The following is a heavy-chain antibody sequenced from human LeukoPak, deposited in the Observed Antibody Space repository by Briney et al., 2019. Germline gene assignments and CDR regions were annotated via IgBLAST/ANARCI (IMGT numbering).Heavy chain of an antibody. J-gene: IGHJ4*02. V-gene: IGHV4-4*07. CDR2: IYTSGTT. Sequence: SETLSLTCAVSGDSISSYYWSWIRQPAGKGLEWIGRIYTSGTTNYNPSLKSRVTMSVDTSKNQFSLNLNSVTAADTAVYYCARTSPRAATFDYWGQGTLVTVSS. CDR1: GDSISSYY. D-gene: IGHD2-15*01. CDR3: ARTSPRAATFDY.